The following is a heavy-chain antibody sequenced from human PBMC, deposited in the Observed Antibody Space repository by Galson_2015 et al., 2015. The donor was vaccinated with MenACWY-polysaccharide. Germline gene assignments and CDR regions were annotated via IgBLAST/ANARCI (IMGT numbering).Heavy chain of an antibody. V-gene: IGHV3-23*01. CDR2: ISGSGGRT. D-gene: IGHD3-22*01. Sequence: LEWVSAISGSGGRTYSADSMKGRFTISRDNSKNTLYLQMDSLRAEDTAVYYCAKALVVVVTNDYWGQGTLVTVSS. CDR3: AKALVVVVTNDY. J-gene: IGHJ4*02.